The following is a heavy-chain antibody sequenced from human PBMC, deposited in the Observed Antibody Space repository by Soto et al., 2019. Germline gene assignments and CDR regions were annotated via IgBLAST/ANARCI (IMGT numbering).Heavy chain of an antibody. D-gene: IGHD1-20*01. CDR1: GFTFSSYG. CDR3: AKDGTVYNWNPDDQGRNYYYYGMDV. CDR2: ISYDGSNK. V-gene: IGHV3-30*18. J-gene: IGHJ6*02. Sequence: GGSLRLSCAASGFTFSSYGMHWVRQAPGKGLEWVAVISYDGSNKYYADSVKGRFTISRDNSKNTLYLQMNSLRAEDTAVYYCAKDGTVYNWNPDDQGRNYYYYGMDVWGQGTTVTVSS.